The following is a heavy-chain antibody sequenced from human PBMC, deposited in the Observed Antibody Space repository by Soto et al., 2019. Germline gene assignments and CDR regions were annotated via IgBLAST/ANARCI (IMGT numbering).Heavy chain of an antibody. V-gene: IGHV3-66*01. CDR2: IYDGGST. J-gene: IGHJ4*02. D-gene: IGHD2-2*01. CDR3: ARDLYGVDVTPADTNY. CDR1: GFTVSSNY. Sequence: VHLVESGGGLVQPGGSLRLSCADSGFTVSSNYMSWVRQAPGKGLEWVSVIYDGGSTFYADSVKGRFTISSDNSKNTLYLEMNYLRAEDTAVYYCARDLYGVDVTPADTNYWGQGILVTVSS.